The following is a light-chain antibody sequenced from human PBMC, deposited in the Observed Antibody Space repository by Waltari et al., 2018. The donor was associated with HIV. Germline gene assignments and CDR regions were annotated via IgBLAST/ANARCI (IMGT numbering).Light chain of an antibody. CDR3: AAWDDSLNAYV. J-gene: IGLJ1*01. V-gene: IGLV1-44*01. Sequence: QYVLTQPPSASGPPGHLDTTPRSGGSANTGSNNVNLSRQFPGPAPKLLIYRSRERPSGVPDRFSGSESGTSGSLAINGLQSEDDAHYYCAAWDDSLNAYVFGTGTKVTVL. CDR2: RSR. CDR1: SANTGSNN.